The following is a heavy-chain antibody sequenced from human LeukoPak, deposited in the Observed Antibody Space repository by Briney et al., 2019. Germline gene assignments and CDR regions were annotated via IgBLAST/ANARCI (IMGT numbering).Heavy chain of an antibody. CDR2: IRYDGSNK. Sequence: PGGSLRLSCAASGFTFSRYTMNWVRQAPGKGLEWGAFIRYDGSNKYYVDSVKGRFTISRDNSKNTLYLQMNSLRAEDTAVYYCARGWEVADYYDSSGYPHWGQGTLVTVSS. V-gene: IGHV3-30*02. CDR1: GFTFSRYT. D-gene: IGHD3-22*01. CDR3: ARGWEVADYYDSSGYPH. J-gene: IGHJ4*02.